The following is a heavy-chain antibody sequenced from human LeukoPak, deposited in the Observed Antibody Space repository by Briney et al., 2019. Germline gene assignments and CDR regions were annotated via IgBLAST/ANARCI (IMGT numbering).Heavy chain of an antibody. V-gene: IGHV1-2*02. Sequence: ASVKVSCKASGYTFTGYYMHWVRQAPGQGLEWMGWVNPNSGGTNYAQKFQGRVTMTRDTSISTAYMELSRLRSDDTAVYYCARGIAAAALDAFDMWGQGTMVTVSS. CDR1: GYTFTGYY. CDR3: ARGIAAAALDAFDM. D-gene: IGHD6-13*01. CDR2: VNPNSGGT. J-gene: IGHJ3*02.